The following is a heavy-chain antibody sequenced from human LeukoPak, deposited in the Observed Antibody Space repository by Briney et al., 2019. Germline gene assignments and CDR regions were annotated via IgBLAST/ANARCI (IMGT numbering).Heavy chain of an antibody. CDR1: GFTFSSYE. Sequence: GGSLRLSCAASGFTFSSYEMNWVRQAPGKGLEWVSYISSSGSIIYYADSVKGRFTISRDDAQKSLYLQMNSLRAEDTAVYYCARRQRGYSGYAQIIYYFDYWGQGTLVTVSS. CDR2: ISSSGSII. J-gene: IGHJ4*02. D-gene: IGHD5-12*01. CDR3: ARRQRGYSGYAQIIYYFDY. V-gene: IGHV3-48*03.